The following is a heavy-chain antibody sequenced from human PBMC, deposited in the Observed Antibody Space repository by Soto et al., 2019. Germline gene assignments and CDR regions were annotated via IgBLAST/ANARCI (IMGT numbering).Heavy chain of an antibody. V-gene: IGHV2-5*02. CDR3: AHRTVSDAAWFDP. D-gene: IGHD6-19*01. CDR2: IYWDDSA. CDR1: GFALSTTGEG. J-gene: IGHJ5*02. Sequence: SGPTLVNHTQTLTLTCTFSGFALSTTGEGVGWFRQPPGKALEWLALIYWDDSARYSPSLKSRLTITKGTSENQVVLTLTNTDPVDTATYFCAHRTVSDAAWFDPWGQGTLVTVSS.